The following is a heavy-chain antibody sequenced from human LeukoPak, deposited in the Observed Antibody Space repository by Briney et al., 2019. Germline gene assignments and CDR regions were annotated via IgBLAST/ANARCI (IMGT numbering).Heavy chain of an antibody. V-gene: IGHV4-34*01. D-gene: IGHD3-9*01. CDR1: GGSFSGYY. CDR3: ARGPPGVLRYFDWLTRRGRFDY. Sequence: NPSETLSLTCAVYGGSFSGYYWSWIRQPPGKGLEWIGEINHSGSTNYNPSLKSRVTISVDTSKNQFSLKLSSVTAADTAVYYCARGPPGVLRYFDWLTRRGRFDYWGQGTLVTVSS. CDR2: INHSGST. J-gene: IGHJ4*02.